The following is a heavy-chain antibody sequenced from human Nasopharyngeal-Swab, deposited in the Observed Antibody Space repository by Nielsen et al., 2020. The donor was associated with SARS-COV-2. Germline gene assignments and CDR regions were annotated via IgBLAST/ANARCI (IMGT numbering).Heavy chain of an antibody. J-gene: IGHJ4*02. CDR3: AKLAYILTGYPDY. Sequence: GESLKISCAASGFTFSSYAMSWFRQAPGKGLEWVSAISGSGGSTYYADSVKGRFTISRDNSKNTLYLQMNSLRAEDTAVYYCAKLAYILTGYPDYWGQGTLVTVSS. V-gene: IGHV3-23*01. CDR1: GFTFSSYA. D-gene: IGHD3-9*01. CDR2: ISGSGGST.